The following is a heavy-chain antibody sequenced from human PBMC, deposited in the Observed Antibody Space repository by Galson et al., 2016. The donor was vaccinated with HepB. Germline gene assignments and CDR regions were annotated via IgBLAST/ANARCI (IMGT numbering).Heavy chain of an antibody. D-gene: IGHD7-27*01. Sequence: SLRLSCAASGFTVSTNYMSWVRQAPGKGLEWLSVIYYDGSTYYADSVKGRFSISRDNSKNTLYLQMNSLRAEDTAVYFCARNWGGFYWYFDLWGRGTLVTVSS. CDR2: IYYDGST. CDR1: GFTVSTNY. V-gene: IGHV3-53*01. CDR3: ARNWGGFYWYFDL. J-gene: IGHJ2*01.